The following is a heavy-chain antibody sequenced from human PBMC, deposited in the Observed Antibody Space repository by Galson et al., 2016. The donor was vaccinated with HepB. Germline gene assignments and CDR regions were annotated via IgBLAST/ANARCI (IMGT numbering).Heavy chain of an antibody. Sequence: SETLSLTCTVSGGSISSNSYYWGWIRQPPGKGLEWIGSIYYTGSTYYNPSLKSRVTISVDTSENEFSLKLSSMTAADTAVYYCARRDGGWYFFDYWGQGTLVTVSS. CDR1: GGSISSNSYY. J-gene: IGHJ4*02. CDR3: ARRDGGWYFFDY. CDR2: IYYTGST. D-gene: IGHD4-23*01. V-gene: IGHV4-39*01.